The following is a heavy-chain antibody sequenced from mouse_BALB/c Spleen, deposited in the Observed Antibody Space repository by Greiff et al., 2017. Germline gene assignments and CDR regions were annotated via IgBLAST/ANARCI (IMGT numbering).Heavy chain of an antibody. J-gene: IGHJ4*01. D-gene: IGHD4-1*01. CDR2: IYPGDGDT. Sequence: QVQLKESGPELVKPGASVKISCKASGYAFSSSWMNWVKQRPGQGLEWIGRIYPGDGDTNYNGKFKGKATLTADKSSSTAYMQLSSLTSVDSAVYFCARGNWDPPIYAMDYWGQGTSVTVSS. V-gene: IGHV1-82*01. CDR3: ARGNWDPPIYAMDY. CDR1: GYAFSSSW.